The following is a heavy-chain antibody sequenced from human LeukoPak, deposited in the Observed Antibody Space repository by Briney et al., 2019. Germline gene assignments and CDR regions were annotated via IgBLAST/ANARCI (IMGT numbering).Heavy chain of an antibody. CDR2: IYYSGST. CDR3: AREDAPGDWFDP. V-gene: IGHV4-30-4*01. D-gene: IGHD2-8*01. Sequence: PSQTLSLTCTVSGGSISSGDYYWSWIRQPPGKGLEWIGYIYYSGSTYYNPSLKSRVTISVDTSKNQFSMKLSSVTAADTAVYYCAREDAPGDWFDPWGQGTLVTVSS. J-gene: IGHJ5*02. CDR1: GGSISSGDYY.